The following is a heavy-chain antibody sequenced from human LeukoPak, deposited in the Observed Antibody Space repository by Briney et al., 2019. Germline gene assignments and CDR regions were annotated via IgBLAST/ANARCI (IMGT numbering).Heavy chain of an antibody. CDR3: ARGHSSVVTAIPYYFDY. D-gene: IGHD2-21*02. J-gene: IGHJ4*02. V-gene: IGHV4-34*01. CDR2: INHSGGI. Sequence: SETLSLTCAVYGGSFSGYYWSWIRQPPGKGLEWIGEINHSGGINYNPSLKSRVTISVDTSKNQVSLKLNSVAAADTAVYFCARGHSSVVTAIPYYFDYWGRGTLVAVSS. CDR1: GGSFSGYY.